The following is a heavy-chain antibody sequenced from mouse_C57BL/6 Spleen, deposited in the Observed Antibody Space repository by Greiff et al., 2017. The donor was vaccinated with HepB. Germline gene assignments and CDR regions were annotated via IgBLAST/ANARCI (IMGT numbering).Heavy chain of an antibody. CDR3: ARGGLTTGFAY. J-gene: IGHJ3*01. CDR1: GYAFSSSW. V-gene: IGHV1-82*01. D-gene: IGHD1-1*01. CDR2: IYPGDGDT. Sequence: VKLMESGPELVKPGASVKISCKASGYAFSSSWMNWVKQRPGKGLEWIGRIYPGDGDTNYNGKFKGKATLTADKSSSTAYMQLSSLTSEDSAVYFCARGGLTTGFAYWGQGTLVTVSA.